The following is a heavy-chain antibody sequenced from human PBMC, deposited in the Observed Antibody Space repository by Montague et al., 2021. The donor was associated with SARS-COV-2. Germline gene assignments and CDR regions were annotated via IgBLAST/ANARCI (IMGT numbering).Heavy chain of an antibody. V-gene: IGHV4-34*01. J-gene: IGHJ6*02. CDR1: GGSVSGYN. D-gene: IGHD5/OR15-5a*01. CDR2: INHSGST. CDR3: ARGKSVSTFYYYYYGMDV. Sequence: SETLSLTCTVSGGSVSGYNWSWIRQPPAKGLEWIGEINHSGSTNYNPSLKSRVTISVDPSKNQFPLKLSAVTAADTAVYYCARGKSVSTFYYYYYGMDVWGQGTTVTVSS.